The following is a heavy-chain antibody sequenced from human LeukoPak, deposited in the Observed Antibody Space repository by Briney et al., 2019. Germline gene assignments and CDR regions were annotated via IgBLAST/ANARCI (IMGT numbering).Heavy chain of an antibody. D-gene: IGHD5-12*01. Sequence: GGSLRLSCAASGFTFSSYAMSWVRQAPGKGLEWVSAVSGSAGSTYYADSVKGRFTISRDNSKNTLNLQMNSLRAEDTAVYYCAGYGGYYAYYFGMDVWGQGTTVTVSS. J-gene: IGHJ6*02. CDR2: VSGSAGST. CDR1: GFTFSSYA. CDR3: AGYGGYYAYYFGMDV. V-gene: IGHV3-23*01.